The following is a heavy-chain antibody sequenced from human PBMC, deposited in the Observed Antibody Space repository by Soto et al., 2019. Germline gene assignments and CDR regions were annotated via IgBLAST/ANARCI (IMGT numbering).Heavy chain of an antibody. CDR1: GFFLSSYT. V-gene: IGHV3-23*01. D-gene: IGHD6-19*01. CDR2: LSATSENT. Sequence: EVQLLESGGGLVQPGGSLRLSCVGSGFFLSSYTMTWVCQAPGKGLEWVSSLSATSENTYYADSVRGRFTISRDNSKNTLFLQMNSLTAEDTVMYYCAKARDQQWVRLPFDYWGQGILVIVSS. J-gene: IGHJ4*02. CDR3: AKARDQQWVRLPFDY.